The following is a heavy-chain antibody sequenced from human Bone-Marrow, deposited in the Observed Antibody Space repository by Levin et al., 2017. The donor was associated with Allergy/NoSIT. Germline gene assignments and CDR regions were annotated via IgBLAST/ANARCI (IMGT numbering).Heavy chain of an antibody. Sequence: ASVKVSCKASGYTFTSSGISWVRQAPGQGLEWMGWSSNYNGDTNYAQKLQGRVTMTSYTSTSTAYMELRDLTSDDTAVYYCARVAFARVRGRFYGMDVWGQGTTVTVSS. J-gene: IGHJ6*02. CDR3: ARVAFARVRGRFYGMDV. D-gene: IGHD3-10*01. V-gene: IGHV1-18*01. CDR2: SSNYNGDT. CDR1: GYTFTSSG.